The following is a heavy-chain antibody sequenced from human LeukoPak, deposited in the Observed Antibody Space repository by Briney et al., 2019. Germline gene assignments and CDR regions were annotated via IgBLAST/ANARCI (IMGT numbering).Heavy chain of an antibody. D-gene: IGHD1-14*01. CDR1: GFTFSDYY. CDR3: AKDQGLYND. Sequence: PGGSLRLSCAASGFTFSDYYMNWLRQAPGKGLEWVSYISSSGSTIYYADSVKGRFTISRDNSKNTLYLQMNSLRAEDTAVYYCAKDQGLYNDCGQGTLVTVSS. V-gene: IGHV3-11*01. CDR2: ISSSGSTI. J-gene: IGHJ4*02.